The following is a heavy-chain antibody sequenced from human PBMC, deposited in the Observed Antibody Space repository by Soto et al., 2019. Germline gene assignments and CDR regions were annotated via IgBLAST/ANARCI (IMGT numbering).Heavy chain of an antibody. D-gene: IGHD6-13*01. CDR2: MNPNSGNT. J-gene: IGHJ6*02. Sequence: ASVKVSCKASGYTFTSYDINWVRQATGQGFEWMGWMNPNSGNTGYAQKYQGWVTMTRDTSLSTAYMELSRLRSDDTAVYYCVRDFSGYSSSWPNYYYYGMDVWGQGTTVTVSS. CDR1: GYTFTSYD. V-gene: IGHV1-8*01. CDR3: VRDFSGYSSSWPNYYYYGMDV.